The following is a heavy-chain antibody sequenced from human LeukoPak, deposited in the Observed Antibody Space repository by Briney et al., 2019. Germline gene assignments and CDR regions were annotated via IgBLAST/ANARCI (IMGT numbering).Heavy chain of an antibody. Sequence: GGSLRLSCAASGFTFSSYSMNWVRQAPGKGLEWVSSISSSSSYIYYADSVKGRFTISRDNAKNSLYLQMNSLRAEDTAVYYCAREGEGYSYGPLIYYYYGMDVWGQGTTVTVSS. V-gene: IGHV3-21*01. CDR3: AREGEGYSYGPLIYYYYGMDV. D-gene: IGHD5-18*01. CDR1: GFTFSSYS. CDR2: ISSSSSYI. J-gene: IGHJ6*02.